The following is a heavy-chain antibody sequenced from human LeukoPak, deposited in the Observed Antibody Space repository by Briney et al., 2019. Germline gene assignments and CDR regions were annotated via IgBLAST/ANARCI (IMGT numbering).Heavy chain of an antibody. Sequence: ASVKVSCKASGYTFTSYYMHWVRQAPGQGLEWMGWINRNSGGTNYAQKFQGRVTMTRDTSISTAYMEMSRLRSDDTAVYYCTRSRGYSGYDLVLDYWGQGTLVTVSS. D-gene: IGHD5-12*01. V-gene: IGHV1-2*02. CDR3: TRSRGYSGYDLVLDY. J-gene: IGHJ4*02. CDR2: INRNSGGT. CDR1: GYTFTSYY.